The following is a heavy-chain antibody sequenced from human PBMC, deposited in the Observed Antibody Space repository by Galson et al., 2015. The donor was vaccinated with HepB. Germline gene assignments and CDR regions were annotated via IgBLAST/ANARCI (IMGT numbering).Heavy chain of an antibody. CDR3: ARDRYCSSTSCYTRFDY. V-gene: IGHV3-21*01. J-gene: IGHJ4*02. D-gene: IGHD2-2*02. CDR2: ISSSSSYI. CDR1: GFTFSSYS. Sequence: SLRLSCAASGFTFSSYSMNWVRQAPGKGLEWVSSISSSSSYIYYADSVKGRFTISRDNAKNSLYLQMNSLRAEDTAVYSCARDRYCSSTSCYTRFDYWGQGTLVTVSS.